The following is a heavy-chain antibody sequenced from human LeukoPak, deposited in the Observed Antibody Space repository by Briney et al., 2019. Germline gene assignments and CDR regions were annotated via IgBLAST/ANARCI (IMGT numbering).Heavy chain of an antibody. CDR2: IWPNGNHK. CDR3: ARDSRRRYYDILTGRYYFDY. J-gene: IGHJ4*02. D-gene: IGHD3-9*01. Sequence: GGSLRLSCATSGFAFSSSGMHWVRQAPGKGLEWVAVIWPNGNHKYYTESVKGRFTISRENSKNTLYLQMNSLRAEDTAVYYCARDSRRRYYDILTGRYYFDYWGQGTLVTVSS. CDR1: GFAFSSSG. V-gene: IGHV3-33*01.